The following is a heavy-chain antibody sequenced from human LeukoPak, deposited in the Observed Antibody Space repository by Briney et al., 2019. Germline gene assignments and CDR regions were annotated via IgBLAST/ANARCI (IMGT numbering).Heavy chain of an antibody. CDR2: IRSSTTGYI. D-gene: IGHD2-15*01. Sequence: GGSLRLSCAASGFSFSSYNMNWVRQAPGKGLEWVSSIRSSTTGYIYYADSVKGRFTISRDNAKNSLYLQMNSPRAEDTAVYYCARYCSGGSCNHYYYYGMDVWGQGTTVTVSS. J-gene: IGHJ6*02. CDR3: ARYCSGGSCNHYYYYGMDV. CDR1: GFSFSSYN. V-gene: IGHV3-21*01.